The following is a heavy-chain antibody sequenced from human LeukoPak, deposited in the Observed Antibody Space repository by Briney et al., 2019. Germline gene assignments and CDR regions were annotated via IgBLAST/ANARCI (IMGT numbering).Heavy chain of an antibody. Sequence: GGSLRLSCAASGFTFSDYYMSWIRQAPGKGLEWVSYISSSGSTIYYADSVKGRFTISRDNAKNSLYLQMNSLRAEDTAVYYCARMEGYCSGGSCYDHWFDPWGQGTLVTVSS. CDR1: GFTFSDYY. J-gene: IGHJ5*02. CDR2: ISSSGSTI. D-gene: IGHD2-15*01. V-gene: IGHV3-11*01. CDR3: ARMEGYCSGGSCYDHWFDP.